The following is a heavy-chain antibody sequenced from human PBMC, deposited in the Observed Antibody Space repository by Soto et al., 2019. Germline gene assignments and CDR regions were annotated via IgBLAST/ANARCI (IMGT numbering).Heavy chain of an antibody. CDR1: GGSISSYY. D-gene: IGHD3-10*01. CDR2: IYYSGST. V-gene: IGHV4-59*01. CDR3: ARDRNYYGSGSMGGMDV. J-gene: IGHJ6*02. Sequence: SATLSLTCTVSGGSISSYYWSWIRQPPGKGLEWIGYIYYSGSTNYNPSLKSRVTISVDTSKNQFSLKLSSVTAADTAVYYCARDRNYYGSGSMGGMDVWGQGTTVTVSS.